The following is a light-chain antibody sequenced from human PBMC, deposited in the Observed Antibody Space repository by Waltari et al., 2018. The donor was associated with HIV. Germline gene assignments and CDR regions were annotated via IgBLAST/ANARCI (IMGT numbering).Light chain of an antibody. CDR2: DVD. Sequence: SALTQPRSVSGSPGQSVSISCTGATSSLRGTNFVSWYQQHAGRTPRVVILDVDKRPSAVPGRFAASKSGYTASLTIAVVHPDDEALYFCSACVASSSWVFGGGT. J-gene: IGLJ3*02. CDR3: SACVASSSWV. CDR1: TSSLRGTNF. V-gene: IGLV2-11*01.